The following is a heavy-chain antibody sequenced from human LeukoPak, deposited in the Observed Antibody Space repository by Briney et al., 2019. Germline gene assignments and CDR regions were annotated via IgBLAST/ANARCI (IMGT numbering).Heavy chain of an antibody. CDR1: GFTFSSYS. D-gene: IGHD6-13*01. Sequence: GGSLRLSCAASGFTFSSYSMNWVRQAPGKGLEWVSSISSSSSYIYYADSVKGRFTISRDNAKSSLYLQMNSLRAEDTAVYYCARELIAAAEPFDYWGQGTLVTVSS. V-gene: IGHV3-21*01. J-gene: IGHJ4*02. CDR3: ARELIAAAEPFDY. CDR2: ISSSSSYI.